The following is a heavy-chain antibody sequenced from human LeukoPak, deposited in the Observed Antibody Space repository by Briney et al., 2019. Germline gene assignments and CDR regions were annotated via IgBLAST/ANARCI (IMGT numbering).Heavy chain of an antibody. CDR2: ISGSGGST. CDR1: GFTFSSYA. CDR3: AKDSYGSGSYYT. D-gene: IGHD3-10*01. V-gene: IGHV3-23*01. Sequence: GGPLSLSGAALGFTFSSYAMSWVRKAPGKGLEWVSAISGSGGSTYYADSVKGRFTISRDNSKNTLYLQMNSLRAEDTAVYYCAKDSYGSGSYYTWGQGTMVTVSS. J-gene: IGHJ3*01.